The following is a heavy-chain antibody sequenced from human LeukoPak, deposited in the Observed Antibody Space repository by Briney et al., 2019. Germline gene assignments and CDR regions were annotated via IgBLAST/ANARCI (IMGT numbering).Heavy chain of an antibody. CDR3: AGEGPRPRERYFDL. V-gene: IGHV3-66*01. J-gene: IGHJ2*01. Sequence: PGGSMTLSCAASGFIVSSNYMSWVRQAPGKGLEWVAVIYSGCSTYYADSVKGRFTTYRDNTKNTLYLQKNSLRAEDTAVYYCAGEGPRPRERYFDLWGRGTLVTVSS. D-gene: IGHD5-24*01. CDR1: GFIVSSNY. CDR2: IYSGCST.